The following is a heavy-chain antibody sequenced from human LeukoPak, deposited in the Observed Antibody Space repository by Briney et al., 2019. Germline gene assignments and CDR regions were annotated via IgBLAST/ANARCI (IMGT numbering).Heavy chain of an antibody. J-gene: IGHJ4*02. D-gene: IGHD6-19*01. V-gene: IGHV4-4*07. CDR2: IYTSGST. CDR3: ARDPRAVGTFDY. CDR1: SGSISSYH. Sequence: SETLSLTCTVSSGSISSYHWSWIRQPAGKGLEWIGCIYTSGSTNYNPPLKSRVTMSVDTSKNQFSLKLSSVTAADTAVYYCARDPRAVGTFDYWGQGTLVTVSS.